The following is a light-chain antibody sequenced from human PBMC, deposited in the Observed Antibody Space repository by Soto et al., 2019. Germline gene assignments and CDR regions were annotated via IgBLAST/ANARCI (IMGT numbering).Light chain of an antibody. CDR2: DAS. V-gene: IGKV3D-15*01. CDR3: QQYDTFPRT. CDR1: QSVGSN. Sequence: EVVLTQAPATLSVSPGAGATLSCRASQSVGSNLAWYQQKPGQAPRLLIYDASNRATGIPARFSGSGSGTDFTLTISSLEPEDFAVYYCQQYDTFPRTFGQGTKVDIK. J-gene: IGKJ1*01.